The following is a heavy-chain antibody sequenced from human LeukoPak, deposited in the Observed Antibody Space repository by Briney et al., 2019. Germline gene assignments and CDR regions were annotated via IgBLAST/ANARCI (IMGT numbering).Heavy chain of an antibody. V-gene: IGHV1-2*02. CDR2: INPNSGGT. J-gene: IGHJ4*02. CDR3: AKSNQIAQDDYGDYYTPYYFDY. CDR1: GYTFTGYY. D-gene: IGHD4-17*01. Sequence: ASVKVSCKASGYTFTGYYMHWVRQAPGQGLEWMGWINPNSGGTNYAQKFQGRVTMTRDTSISTAYMELSRLRSDDTAVYYCAKSNQIAQDDYGDYYTPYYFDYWGQGTLVTVSS.